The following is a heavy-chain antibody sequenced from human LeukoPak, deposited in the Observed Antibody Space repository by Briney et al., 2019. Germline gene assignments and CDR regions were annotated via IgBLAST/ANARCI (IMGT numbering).Heavy chain of an antibody. J-gene: IGHJ4*01. CDR2: IKADGTGK. CDR3: ARDRGWQQSDY. CDR1: GFTFSSSW. Sequence: GGSLRLSCVASGFTFSSSWMTWVRQAPGMGLERVANIKADGTGKYYVDSVRGRFSISRDNAKNSLYLELNSLRAEDTGVYFRARDRGWQQSDYWGQGTLVTVSS. D-gene: IGHD5-24*01. V-gene: IGHV3-7*01.